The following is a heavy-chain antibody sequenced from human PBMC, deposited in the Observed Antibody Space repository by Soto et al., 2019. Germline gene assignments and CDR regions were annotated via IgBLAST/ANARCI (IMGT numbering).Heavy chain of an antibody. D-gene: IGHD5-18*01. CDR3: ARFNSYGNWFDP. Sequence: SETLSLTCTVSGGSISPYYWSWIRQPPAKGLEWIAYVHYCGSTYYYPSLKSRVYISVDTSKNQISLKLSSVTAADSALYYCARFNSYGNWFDPWGQGTLVTVSS. CDR1: GGSISPYY. J-gene: IGHJ5*02. V-gene: IGHV4-59*08. CDR2: VHYCGST.